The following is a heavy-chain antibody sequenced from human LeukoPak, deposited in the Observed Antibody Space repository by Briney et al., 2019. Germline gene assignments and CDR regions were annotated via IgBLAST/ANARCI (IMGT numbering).Heavy chain of an antibody. V-gene: IGHV1-69*04. D-gene: IGHD5-12*01. CDR3: ARDLSGGYVSDFDY. CDR2: IIPILGIA. J-gene: IGHJ4*02. CDR1: GGTFSSYA. Sequence: SVKVSCKASGGTFSSYAISWVRQAPGQGLEWMGRIIPILGIANYAQEFQGRVTITADKSTSTAYMELSSLRSEDTAVYYCARDLSGGYVSDFDYWGQGTLVTVSS.